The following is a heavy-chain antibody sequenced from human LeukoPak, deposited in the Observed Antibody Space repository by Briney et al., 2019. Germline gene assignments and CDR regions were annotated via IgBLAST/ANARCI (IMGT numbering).Heavy chain of an antibody. CDR2: INPKSGDT. CDR3: AREMPKWLMSTIHFDY. Sequence: GASVKVSCKVFGYIFTDYYLHWVRQAPGQGPEWMGWINPKSGDTSYAQKFQGRISMNRDTPIKTAYMELTSLRSDDTAMYYCAREMPKWLMSTIHFDYWGQGSLVTVSS. J-gene: IGHJ4*02. CDR1: GYIFTDYY. V-gene: IGHV1-2*02. D-gene: IGHD3-22*01.